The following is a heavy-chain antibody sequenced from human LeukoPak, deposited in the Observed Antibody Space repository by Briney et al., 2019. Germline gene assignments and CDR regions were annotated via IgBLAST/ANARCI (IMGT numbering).Heavy chain of an antibody. CDR2: IWYDGSNK. CDR3: ARDLIAGSGYYSYFDY. J-gene: IGHJ4*02. CDR1: GFTFSSYG. V-gene: IGHV3-33*01. Sequence: PGRSLRLSCAASGFTFSSYGMHWVRQAPGKGLEWVAVIWYDGSNKYYADSVKGRFTISRDNSKNTLYLQMNSLRAEDTAVYYCARDLIAGSGYYSYFDYWGQGTLVTVSS. D-gene: IGHD3-10*01.